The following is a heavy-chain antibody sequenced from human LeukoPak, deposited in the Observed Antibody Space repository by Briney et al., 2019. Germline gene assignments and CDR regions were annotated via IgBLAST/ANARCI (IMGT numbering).Heavy chain of an antibody. V-gene: IGHV4-59*08. D-gene: IGHD6-13*01. J-gene: IGHJ4*02. CDR3: ARLGPAAGTSFDY. Sequence: SETLSLTCAVYGGSFSSYYWSWIRQPPGKGLEWIGYISYNGSTNYNPSLKSRVTISVDTSKNQFSLKLSSVTAADTAVYYCARLGPAAGTSFDYWGQGTLVTVSS. CDR1: GGSFSSYY. CDR2: ISYNGST.